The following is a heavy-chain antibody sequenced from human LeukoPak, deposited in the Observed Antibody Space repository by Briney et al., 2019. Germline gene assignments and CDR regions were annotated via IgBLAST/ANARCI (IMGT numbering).Heavy chain of an antibody. D-gene: IGHD3-10*01. CDR1: GYSFTSYW. CDR3: ARRGITMVRGVPSDWFDP. V-gene: IGHV5-51*01. CDR2: IYPGDSDT. J-gene: IGHJ5*02. Sequence: GASLQISCEGSGYSFTSYWIGWVRQLPGKGLEWMGIIYPGDSDTRYSPSFQGQVTISADKSISTAYLQWSSLKASDTAMYYCARRGITMVRGVPSDWFDPWGQGTLVTVSS.